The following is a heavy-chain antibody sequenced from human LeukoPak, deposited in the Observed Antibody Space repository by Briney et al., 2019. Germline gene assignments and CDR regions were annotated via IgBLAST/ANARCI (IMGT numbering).Heavy chain of an antibody. D-gene: IGHD3-22*01. CDR3: ARTPWAYYYDSSGSPFWYFDY. CDR1: GFTFSSYG. J-gene: IGHJ4*02. Sequence: GGYLRLSCAASGFTFSSYGMHWVRQAPGKGLEWVSSISSSSSYIYYADSVKGRFTISRDNAKNSLYLQMNSLRAEDTAVYYCARTPWAYYYDSSGSPFWYFDYWGQGTLVTVSS. V-gene: IGHV3-21*01. CDR2: ISSSSSYI.